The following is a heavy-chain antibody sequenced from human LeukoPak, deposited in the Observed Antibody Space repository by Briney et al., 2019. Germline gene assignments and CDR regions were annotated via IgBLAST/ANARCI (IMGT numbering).Heavy chain of an antibody. CDR1: GFTFSSYA. CDR3: ARPSNLLSDFWSGYFLFDY. CDR2: ISGSGGST. V-gene: IGHV3-23*01. Sequence: GGSLRLSCAASGFTFSSYAMSWVRQAPGKGLDWVSAISGSGGSTYYADSVKGRFTISRDNSKNTLYLQMNSLRAEDTAVYYCARPSNLLSDFWSGYFLFDYWGQGTLVTVSS. J-gene: IGHJ4*02. D-gene: IGHD3-3*01.